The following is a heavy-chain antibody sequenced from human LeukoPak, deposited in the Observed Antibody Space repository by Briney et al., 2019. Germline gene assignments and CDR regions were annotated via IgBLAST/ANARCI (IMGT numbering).Heavy chain of an antibody. V-gene: IGHV3-30*03. CDR3: ALFLDY. CDR1: GFTFSSYG. CDR2: ISYDGSNK. Sequence: GGSLRLSCAASGFTFSSYGMHWVRQAPGKGLEWVAVISYDGSNKYYADSVKGRFTISRDNSKNTLYLQMNSLRAEDTAVYYCALFLDYWGQGTLVTVSS. J-gene: IGHJ4*02.